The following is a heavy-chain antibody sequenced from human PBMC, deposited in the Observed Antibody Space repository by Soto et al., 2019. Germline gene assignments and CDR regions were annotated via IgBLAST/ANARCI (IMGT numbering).Heavy chain of an antibody. J-gene: IGHJ4*02. CDR3: ARGGEYDSSGFYVD. CDR2: IIRIFGTT. V-gene: IGHV1-69*01. Sequence: QVRLVQSGAEVQKPGSSVKVSCKASGGTFSNYGISWVRQAPGQGLEWMGGIIRIFGTTNYAQKFQGRVTITADQSTSTANMELSSLRSEDTAVYYCARGGEYDSSGFYVDWGQGTLVTVSS. D-gene: IGHD3-22*01. CDR1: GGTFSNYG.